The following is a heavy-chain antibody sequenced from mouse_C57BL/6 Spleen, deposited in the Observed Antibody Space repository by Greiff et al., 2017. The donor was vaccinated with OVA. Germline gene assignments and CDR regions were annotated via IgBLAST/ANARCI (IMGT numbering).Heavy chain of an antibody. CDR1: GFSLTSYG. Sequence: VKLQESGPGLVQPSQSLSITCTVSGFSLTSYGVHWVRQSPGKGLEWLGVIWRGGSTDYNAAFMSRLSITKDNSKSQVFFKMNLLQADETAIYCCAKNSNDEGVWAMDYWGQGTSVTVSS. CDR3: AKNSNDEGVWAMDY. V-gene: IGHV2-5*01. D-gene: IGHD2-12*01. J-gene: IGHJ4*01. CDR2: IWRGGST.